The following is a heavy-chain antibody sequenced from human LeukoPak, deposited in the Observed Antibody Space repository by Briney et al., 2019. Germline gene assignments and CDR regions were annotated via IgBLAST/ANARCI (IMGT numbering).Heavy chain of an antibody. Sequence: GGSLRLSCAASGFTFTTYGMIWVRQAPGKGLEWVPGISGSGSNTYYADFVKGRLTTSRDSSKNTVYLQMNSLRAEDTAVYYCAKGARLRLGEDFDYWGQGTLVTVSS. CDR1: GFTFTTYG. D-gene: IGHD3-16*01. CDR2: ISGSGSNT. J-gene: IGHJ4*02. CDR3: AKGARLRLGEDFDY. V-gene: IGHV3-23*01.